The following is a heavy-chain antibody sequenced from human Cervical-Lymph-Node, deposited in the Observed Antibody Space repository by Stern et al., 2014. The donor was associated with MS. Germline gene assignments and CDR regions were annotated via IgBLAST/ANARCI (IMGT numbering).Heavy chain of an antibody. CDR2: INAGNSST. Sequence: EQLVESGAEVKKPGASVNISCKAPGHTLTTYDIHWVRQAPGQRLEWMGWINAGNSSTRYSQKFQGRVTFTRDTSASTAYMDLSSLKAEDTAVYYCARSGGSSWHPTYYLHDWGQGTLVTVSS. J-gene: IGHJ4*02. D-gene: IGHD6-13*01. V-gene: IGHV1-3*01. CDR1: GHTLTTYD. CDR3: ARSGGSSWHPTYYLHD.